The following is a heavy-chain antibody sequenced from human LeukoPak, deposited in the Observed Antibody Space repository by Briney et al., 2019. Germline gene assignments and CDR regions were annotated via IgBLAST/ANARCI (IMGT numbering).Heavy chain of an antibody. Sequence: SETLSLTCAVYGGSFSGYYWSWIRQPPGKGLEWIGEINHSGSTNYNPSLKSRVTISVDTSKNQFSLKLSSVTAADTAVYYCARGISPDIVVVPAASRRGQNMDVWGQGTTVTVSS. D-gene: IGHD2-2*01. V-gene: IGHV4-34*01. CDR1: GGSFSGYY. J-gene: IGHJ6*02. CDR2: INHSGST. CDR3: ARGISPDIVVVPAASRRGQNMDV.